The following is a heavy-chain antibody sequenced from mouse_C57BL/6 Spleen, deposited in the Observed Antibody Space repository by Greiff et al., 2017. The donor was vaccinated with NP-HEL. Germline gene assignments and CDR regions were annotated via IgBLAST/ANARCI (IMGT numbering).Heavy chain of an antibody. CDR2: INPNNGGT. Sequence: EVQRVESGPELVKPGASVKIPCKASGYTFTDYNMDWVKQSHGKSLEWIGDINPNNGGTIYNQKFKGKATLTVDKSSSTAYMELRSLTSEDTAVYYCAIYGYDGVFAYWGQGTLVTVSA. D-gene: IGHD2-2*01. V-gene: IGHV1-18*01. J-gene: IGHJ3*01. CDR1: GYTFTDYN. CDR3: AIYGYDGVFAY.